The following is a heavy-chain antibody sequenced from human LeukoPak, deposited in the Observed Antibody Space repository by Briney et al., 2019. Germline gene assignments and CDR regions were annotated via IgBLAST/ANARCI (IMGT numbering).Heavy chain of an antibody. CDR1: GYTFTSYD. V-gene: IGHV1-8*01. Sequence: ASVKVSCKASGYTFTSYDINWVRQATGQGLEWMGWMNPNSGNTGYAQKFQGRVTMTRNTSISTAYMELSSLRSEDTAVYYCARGRRAAMVKNPYYYYGMDVWGRGTTVTVSS. CDR2: MNPNSGNT. J-gene: IGHJ6*02. D-gene: IGHD5-18*01. CDR3: ARGRRAAMVKNPYYYYGMDV.